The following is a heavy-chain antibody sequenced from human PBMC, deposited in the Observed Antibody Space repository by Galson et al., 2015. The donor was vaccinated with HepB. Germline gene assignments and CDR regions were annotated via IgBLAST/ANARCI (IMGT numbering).Heavy chain of an antibody. CDR3: ARDNEGGEVTSPRADYDSSGYPY. J-gene: IGHJ4*02. D-gene: IGHD3-22*01. CDR1: GYTFTGYY. Sequence: SVKVSCKASGYTFTGYYMHWVRQAPGQGLEWMGWINPNSGGTNYAQKFQGRVTMTRDTSISTAYMELSRLRSDDTAVYYCARDNEGGEVTSPRADYDSSGYPYWGQGTLVTVSS. CDR2: INPNSGGT. V-gene: IGHV1-2*02.